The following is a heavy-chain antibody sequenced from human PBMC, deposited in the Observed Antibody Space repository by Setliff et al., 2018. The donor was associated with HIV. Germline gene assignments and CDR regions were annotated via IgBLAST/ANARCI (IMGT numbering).Heavy chain of an antibody. V-gene: IGHV1-2*06. CDR2: INPNMGDT. Sequence: GASVTVSCKASGYKFTGHHIQWMRQAPGQGLEWMGRINPNMGDTQYAQKFQGRIIMTRDTSINTVYMELSSLTSDDTALYYCARQDIPTGYYLFDYWGQGTQVTVSS. CDR3: ARQDIPTGYYLFDY. D-gene: IGHD3-9*01. CDR1: GYKFTGHH. J-gene: IGHJ4*02.